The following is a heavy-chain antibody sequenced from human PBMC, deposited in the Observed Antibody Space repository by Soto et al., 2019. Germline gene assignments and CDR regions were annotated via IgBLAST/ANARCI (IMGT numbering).Heavy chain of an antibody. CDR1: GGSISSYY. D-gene: IGHD4-17*01. V-gene: IGHV4-59*01. Sequence: PSETLSLTCTVSGGSISSYYWSWIRQPPGKGLEWIGYIYYSGSTNYRPSLKSRVTISIDTSKNQFSLKLSSVTAADTAVYYCARIYGDYDNYFDYWGQGALVTVS. CDR2: IYYSGST. J-gene: IGHJ4*02. CDR3: ARIYGDYDNYFDY.